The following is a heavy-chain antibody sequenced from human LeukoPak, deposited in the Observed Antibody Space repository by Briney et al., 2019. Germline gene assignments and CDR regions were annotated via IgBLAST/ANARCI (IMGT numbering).Heavy chain of an antibody. CDR2: IYYSGST. Sequence: PSETLSLTCTVSGGSISSYYWSWIRQPPGKGLEWIGYIYYSGSTNYNPCLKSRVTISVDTSKNQFSLKLSSVTAADTAVYYCARGSIAARPGWYFDLWGRGTLVTVSS. D-gene: IGHD6-6*01. CDR1: GGSISSYY. J-gene: IGHJ2*01. CDR3: ARGSIAARPGWYFDL. V-gene: IGHV4-59*01.